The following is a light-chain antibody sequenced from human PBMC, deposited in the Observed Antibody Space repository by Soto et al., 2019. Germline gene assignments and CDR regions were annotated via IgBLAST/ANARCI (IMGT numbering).Light chain of an antibody. J-gene: IGLJ2*01. Sequence: QSALTQPDSVSGSPGQSITISCTGTSRDVGGYNYVSWYQQHPGKAPKLMIYEVSNRPSGVSNRFSGSKSGNTASLTISGLQAEDEADYYCSSDTSTSAVLFGGGTKLTVL. CDR3: SSDTSTSAVL. V-gene: IGLV2-14*01. CDR1: SRDVGGYNY. CDR2: EVS.